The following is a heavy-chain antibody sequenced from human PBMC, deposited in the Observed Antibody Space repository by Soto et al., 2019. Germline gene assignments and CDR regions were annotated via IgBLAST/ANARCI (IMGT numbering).Heavy chain of an antibody. CDR1: GYILTNYY. Sequence: QVQLVQSGAEVKKPGASVKVSCKASGYILTNYYMHWVRQAPGQGLEWMGIINPSGGSTSYAQKYQGRVTLTRDTSTSTVYMELSSLRSEDTAVYYCARGGGYPDYYYGMDVWGQGTTVTVSS. V-gene: IGHV1-46*01. D-gene: IGHD5-18*01. CDR3: ARGGGYPDYYYGMDV. J-gene: IGHJ6*02. CDR2: INPSGGST.